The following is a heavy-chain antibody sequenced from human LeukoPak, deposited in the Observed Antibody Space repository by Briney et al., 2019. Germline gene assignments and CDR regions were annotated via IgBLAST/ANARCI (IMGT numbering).Heavy chain of an antibody. V-gene: IGHV3-30*18. Sequence: GGSLRLSCEASGFTFNTYGMHWVRQAPGKGLEWLAVISYDERNKYYTDSVKGRFTISRDNSRNTLYLQMSSLRPEDTAVYYCANGAVYCTSPKYPTGSAPSCFAHWGQGTLVTVSS. CDR2: ISYDERNK. CDR3: ANGAVYCTSPKYPTGSAPSCFAH. CDR1: GFTFNTYG. D-gene: IGHD2-2*01. J-gene: IGHJ4*02.